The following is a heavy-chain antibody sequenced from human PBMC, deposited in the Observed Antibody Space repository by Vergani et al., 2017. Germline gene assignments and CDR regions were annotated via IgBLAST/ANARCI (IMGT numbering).Heavy chain of an antibody. V-gene: IGHV3-23*01. CDR3: ARVGEYSHRVGSDY. J-gene: IGHJ4*02. Sequence: EVQLLESGGGLVQPGGSLRLSCAASGFTFSSYAMSWVRQAPGKGLEWVSAISGSGGSTYYADSVKGRLTISRDKSKNPLCLQMNSLRADDTAVYYCARVGEYSHRVGSDYWGQGILVTVSS. CDR1: GFTFSSYA. D-gene: IGHD3-16*01. CDR2: ISGSGGST.